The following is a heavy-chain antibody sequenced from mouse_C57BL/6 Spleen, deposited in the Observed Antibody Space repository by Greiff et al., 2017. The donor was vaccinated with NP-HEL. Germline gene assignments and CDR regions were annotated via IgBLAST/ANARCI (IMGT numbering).Heavy chain of an antibody. Sequence: QVQLQQSGAELVRPGASVTLSCKASGYTFTDYEMHWVKQTPVHGLEWIGAIDPETGGTAYNQKFKGKAILTADQSASTAYMELRSLTSEDSAVYYCTRVPLYYYGGSYVRYFDVWGTGTTVTVAS. D-gene: IGHD1-1*01. CDR1: GYTFTDYE. V-gene: IGHV1-15*01. J-gene: IGHJ1*03. CDR3: TRVPLYYYGGSYVRYFDV. CDR2: IDPETGGT.